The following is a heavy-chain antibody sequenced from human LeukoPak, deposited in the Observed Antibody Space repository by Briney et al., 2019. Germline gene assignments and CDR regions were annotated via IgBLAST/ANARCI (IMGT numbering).Heavy chain of an antibody. CDR1: GGSISSNAYY. CDR2: IHYTGST. Sequence: PSETLSLTCTVSGGSISSNAYYWGWIRQPPGKGLEWIGTIHYTGSTYYNSSLRSRVTISVDTSKNQFSLKLSSVTAADTAVYYCAHYYYGSGSSFDYWGQGTLVTVSS. D-gene: IGHD3-10*01. CDR3: AHYYYGSGSSFDY. V-gene: IGHV4-39*07. J-gene: IGHJ4*02.